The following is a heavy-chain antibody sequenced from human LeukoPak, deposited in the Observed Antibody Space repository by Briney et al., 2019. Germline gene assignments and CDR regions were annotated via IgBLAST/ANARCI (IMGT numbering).Heavy chain of an antibody. CDR2: IYYSGST. J-gene: IGHJ3*02. D-gene: IGHD6-6*01. CDR1: GGSISSYY. V-gene: IGHV4-59*01. CDR3: ARDASGSGGAFDI. Sequence: SETLSLTCTVSGGSISSYYWSWIRQPPGKGLEWIGYIYYSGSTNYNPSLKSRVTISVDTSKNQFSLKLSSVTAADTAVYYCARDASGSGGAFDIWGQGTMVTVSP.